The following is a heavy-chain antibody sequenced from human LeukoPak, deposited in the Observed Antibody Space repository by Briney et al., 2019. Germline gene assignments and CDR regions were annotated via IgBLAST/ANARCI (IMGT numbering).Heavy chain of an antibody. CDR2: MYYSGSP. CDR3: ARGGTYRGGADY. CDR1: GGSISSYY. D-gene: IGHD4-11*01. V-gene: IGHV4-59*01. J-gene: IGHJ4*02. Sequence: SETLSLTCTVSGGSISSYYWSWIRQPPGKGLEWIGYMYYSGSPNYSPSLKSRVTMSVDTSKNQFSLKLNSVTAADTAVYYCARGGTYRGGADYWGQGTLVTVSS.